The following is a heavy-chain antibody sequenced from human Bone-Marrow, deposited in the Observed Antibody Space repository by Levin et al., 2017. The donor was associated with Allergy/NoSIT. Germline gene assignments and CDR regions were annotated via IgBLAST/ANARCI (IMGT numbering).Heavy chain of an antibody. D-gene: IGHD3-10*02. Sequence: ASVKVSCKASGYTFSSYYMHWVRQAPGQGLEWMGVINPSSGSTNYAQRFQGRVTMTSDTSTSTVYMELSSLRSEDTAVYYCTRAYVVRGVSHAFDIWGQGTMVSVSS. CDR3: TRAYVVRGVSHAFDI. CDR1: GYTFSSYY. J-gene: IGHJ3*02. V-gene: IGHV1-46*01. CDR2: INPSSGST.